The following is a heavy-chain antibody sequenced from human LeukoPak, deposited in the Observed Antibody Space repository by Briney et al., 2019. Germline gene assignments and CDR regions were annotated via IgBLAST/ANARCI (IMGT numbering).Heavy chain of an antibody. D-gene: IGHD6-19*01. CDR1: GGTFSSYA. CDR3: ARTKSGWYDWHYYCGMDV. V-gene: IGHV1-69*13. Sequence: ASVKVSCKASGGTFSSYAISWVRQAPGQGLEWMGGIIPIFGTANYAQKFQGRVTITADESTSTAYMELSSLRSEDTAVYYCARTKSGWYDWHYYCGMDVWGQGTTVAVSS. CDR2: IIPIFGTA. J-gene: IGHJ6*02.